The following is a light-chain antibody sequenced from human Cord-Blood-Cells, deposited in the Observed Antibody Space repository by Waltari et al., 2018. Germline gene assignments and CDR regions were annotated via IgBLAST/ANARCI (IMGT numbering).Light chain of an antibody. CDR1: QSVLYSSNNKNY. V-gene: IGKV4-1*01. CDR3: QQYYSTPPYT. J-gene: IGKJ2*01. Sequence: DIVMTQSPDSLAVSLGERATINCKSSQSVLYSSNNKNYLAWYQQKPGQPPKLLIYWASTRESGVPDRCISGGSGTDFTLTISSLQAEDVAVYYCQQYYSTPPYTFGQGTKLEIK. CDR2: WAS.